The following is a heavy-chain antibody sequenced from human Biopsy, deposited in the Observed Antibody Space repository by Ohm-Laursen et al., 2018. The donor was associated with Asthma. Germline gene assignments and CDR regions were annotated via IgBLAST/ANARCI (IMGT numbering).Heavy chain of an antibody. CDR1: GGSISSGDYY. J-gene: IGHJ5*02. V-gene: IGHV4-30-4*01. Sequence: TLSLTCTVSGGSISSGDYYWSWIRQPPGKGLEWIGYIYYSGSPYYNPSLKSRVTISVDTSKNQFSLKLSSVTAADTAVYYCARDLSFYDSSGYYRRWFDPWGQGTLVTVSS. CDR3: ARDLSFYDSSGYYRRWFDP. D-gene: IGHD3-22*01. CDR2: IYYSGSP.